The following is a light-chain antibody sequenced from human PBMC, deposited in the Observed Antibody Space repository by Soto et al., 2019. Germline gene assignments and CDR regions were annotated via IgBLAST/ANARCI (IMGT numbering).Light chain of an antibody. J-gene: IGKJ1*01. CDR3: QQYNSYSRA. CDR2: KAS. CDR1: QSISSG. V-gene: IGKV1-5*03. Sequence: DIQMTQSPSTLSASVGDRVTITCRASQSISSGLAWYQQKPGKVPKLLIYKASSLESGVPSRFSGSGSGTEFTLTITSLQPDDFATYYCQQYNSYSRAFGQGNKVEIK.